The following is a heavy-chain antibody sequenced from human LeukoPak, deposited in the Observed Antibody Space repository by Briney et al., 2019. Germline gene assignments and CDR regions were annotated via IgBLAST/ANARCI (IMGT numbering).Heavy chain of an antibody. V-gene: IGHV3-23*01. J-gene: IGHJ4*02. D-gene: IGHD3-9*01. CDR3: AKAIDILTGTQFDY. Sequence: GGSLRLSCAASGFTFSSYAMSWVRQAPGKGLEWVSAISGSGGSTYYADSVKGRFTISRDNSKNTPYLQMNSLRAEDTAVYYCAKAIDILTGTQFDYWGQGTLVTVSS. CDR2: ISGSGGST. CDR1: GFTFSSYA.